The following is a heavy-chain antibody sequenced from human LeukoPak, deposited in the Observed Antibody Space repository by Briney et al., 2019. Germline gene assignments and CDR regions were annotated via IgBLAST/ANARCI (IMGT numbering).Heavy chain of an antibody. D-gene: IGHD2-15*01. CDR3: VKDGWSD. J-gene: IGHJ4*02. CDR1: GFIFSDSV. CDR2: ISSTGYT. V-gene: IGHV3-23*01. Sequence: GGSLRLSCAASGFIFSDSVMSWVRQAPGKGLEWVAAISSTGYTDNADSLKGRFSISRDNSKNTLYLQMNSLRAEDTAIYYCVKDGWSDWGQGTLVTVSS.